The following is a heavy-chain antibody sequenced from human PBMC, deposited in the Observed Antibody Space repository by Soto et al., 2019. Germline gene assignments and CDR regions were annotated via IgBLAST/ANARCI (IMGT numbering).Heavy chain of an antibody. Sequence: GSLRLSCAATGFTFITYAITCFRHSPGRGLEWVSLLRGSGGSAFYADSVQGRFTISRDDAKNTLYLQMNSLRADDTAVYYCAKGFGSGSRYYFDQWGQGTLVTVSS. V-gene: IGHV3-23*01. CDR1: GFTFITYA. D-gene: IGHD3-10*01. CDR3: AKGFGSGSRYYFDQ. J-gene: IGHJ4*02. CDR2: LRGSGGSA.